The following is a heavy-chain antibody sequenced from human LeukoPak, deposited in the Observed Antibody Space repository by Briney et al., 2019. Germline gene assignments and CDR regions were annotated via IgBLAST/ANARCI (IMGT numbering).Heavy chain of an antibody. J-gene: IGHJ4*02. CDR2: IYTSGST. Sequence: SETLSLTCTVSGGSISSGSYYWSWIRQPAGKGLEWIGRIYTSGSTNYNPSLKSRVTISVDTSKNQFSLKLSSVTAADTAVYYCAREGLRTAAGSDYWGQGTLVTVSS. V-gene: IGHV4-61*02. CDR1: GGSISSGSYY. D-gene: IGHD6-13*01. CDR3: AREGLRTAAGSDY.